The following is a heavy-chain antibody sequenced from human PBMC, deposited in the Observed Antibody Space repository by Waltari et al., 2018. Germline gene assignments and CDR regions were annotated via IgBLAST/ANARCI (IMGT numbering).Heavy chain of an antibody. D-gene: IGHD1-26*01. V-gene: IGHV3-9*01. CDR1: GFTFYDFS. CDR3: VRGLYSGSFDVYDH. Sequence: EVQLVESGGGLVQPGRSLRLSCAASGFTFYDFSMHWVRQVPGKGLEWVASLTENSDTIYYADSVKGRFTVSRDNAKKSLYLQMNSLRPEDRALYYCVRGLYSGSFDVYDHWGQGALVTVSS. J-gene: IGHJ4*02. CDR2: LTENSDTI.